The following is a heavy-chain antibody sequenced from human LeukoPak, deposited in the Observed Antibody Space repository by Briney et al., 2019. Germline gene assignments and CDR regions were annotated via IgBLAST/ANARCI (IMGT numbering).Heavy chain of an antibody. CDR1: GFTFTTYS. CDR2: ISSNGDYI. V-gene: IGHV3-21*01. D-gene: IGHD4-17*01. CDR3: ARDQYGGYANDY. Sequence: GGSLRLSCAASGFTFTTYSMNWVRQAPGKGLEWVSSISSNGDYIYYADSLKGRFTISRDNAKNSLYLQMNSLRAEDTAVYCCARDQYGGYANDYWGQGTLVTVSS. J-gene: IGHJ4*02.